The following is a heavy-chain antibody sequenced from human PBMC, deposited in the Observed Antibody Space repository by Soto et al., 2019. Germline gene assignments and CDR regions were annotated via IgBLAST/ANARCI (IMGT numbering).Heavy chain of an antibody. V-gene: IGHV4-30-4*01. Sequence: SETLSLTCSVSGDSITTGDFYWSWIRQTPGKGLEWIAYKSYSGSTYYNPSLKGRVTISLTTSKNQFSLNLSSVAAADTAIYYCARVGTIYGIVTNNWFDPWGQGTLVTVSS. CDR2: KSYSGST. J-gene: IGHJ5*02. D-gene: IGHD3-10*01. CDR1: GDSITTGDFY. CDR3: ARVGTIYGIVTNNWFDP.